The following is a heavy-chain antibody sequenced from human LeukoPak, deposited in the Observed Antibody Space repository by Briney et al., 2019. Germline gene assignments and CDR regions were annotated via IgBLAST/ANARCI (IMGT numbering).Heavy chain of an antibody. CDR2: IKQDGSEK. CDR3: ARVGGYSSGWYVHYFDY. CDR1: GFTFSSYW. V-gene: IGHV3-7*05. Sequence: GGSLRLSCAASGFTFSSYWMSWVRQAPGKGLEWLANIKQDGSEKYYVDSVKGRFTISRDNAKNSLYLQMNSLRAEDTAVYYCARVGGYSSGWYVHYFDYWGQGTLVTVSS. J-gene: IGHJ4*02. D-gene: IGHD6-19*01.